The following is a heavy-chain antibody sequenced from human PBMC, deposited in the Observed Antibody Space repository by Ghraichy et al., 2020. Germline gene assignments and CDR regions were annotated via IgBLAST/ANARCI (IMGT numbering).Heavy chain of an antibody. CDR1: GDSVSSNSAS. Sequence: SQTLSLTCAISGDSVSSNSASWNWIRQSPSRGLEWLGRTYYRSKWYNDYAVPVKSRITINPDTSKNQFSLKLNSVTPEDTAVYYCARASGYSSGWRMGGAIDSWGQGTLVTVSS. CDR3: ARASGYSSGWRMGGAIDS. D-gene: IGHD6-19*01. CDR2: TYYRSKWYN. V-gene: IGHV6-1*01. J-gene: IGHJ4*02.